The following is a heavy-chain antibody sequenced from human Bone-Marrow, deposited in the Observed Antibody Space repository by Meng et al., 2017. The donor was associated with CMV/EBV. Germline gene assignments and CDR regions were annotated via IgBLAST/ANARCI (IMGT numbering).Heavy chain of an antibody. CDR2: INWNGGST. J-gene: IGHJ3*02. V-gene: IGHV3-20*04. CDR3: AREHGGWNDAFDI. CDR1: GFTFDDYG. Sequence: ESLKISCAASGFTFDDYGMSWVRQAPGKGLEWVFGINWNGGSTGYADSVKGRFTISRDNAKNSLYLQMNSLRAEDTALYYCAREHGGWNDAFDIWGQGKMVNVAS. D-gene: IGHD6-19*01.